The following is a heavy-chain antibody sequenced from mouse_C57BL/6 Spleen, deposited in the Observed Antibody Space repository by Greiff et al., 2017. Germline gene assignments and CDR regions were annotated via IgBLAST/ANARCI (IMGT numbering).Heavy chain of an antibody. J-gene: IGHJ1*03. CDR2: ISSGGDYI. V-gene: IGHV5-9-1*02. D-gene: IGHD1-1*01. CDR1: GFTFSSYA. Sequence: EVKVEESGEGLVKPGGSLKLSCAASGFTFSSYAMSWVRQTPEKRLEWVAYISSGGDYIYYADTVKGRFTISRDNARNTLYLQMSSLKSEDTAMYYCTRSYGSSSGYFDVWGTGTTVTVSS. CDR3: TRSYGSSSGYFDV.